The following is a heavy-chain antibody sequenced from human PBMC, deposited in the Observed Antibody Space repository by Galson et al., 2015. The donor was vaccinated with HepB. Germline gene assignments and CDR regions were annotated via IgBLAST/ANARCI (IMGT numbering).Heavy chain of an antibody. CDR1: GFTFSSYA. J-gene: IGHJ6*02. Sequence: SLRLSCAASGFTFSSYAMGWVRQAPGKGLEWISGISSSGDSTYYADSVRGRFIISRDNSKKTLYLQMNSLRVEDTALYYCAHQGVKGDNGMDVWGQGTTVTVSS. V-gene: IGHV3-23*01. D-gene: IGHD3-16*01. CDR2: ISSSGDST. CDR3: AHQGVKGDNGMDV.